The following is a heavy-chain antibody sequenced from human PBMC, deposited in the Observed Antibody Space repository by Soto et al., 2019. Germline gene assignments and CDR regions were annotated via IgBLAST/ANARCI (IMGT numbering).Heavy chain of an antibody. J-gene: IGHJ4*02. Sequence: EVQLLESGGGLVQPGGSLRLSCAASGFTFSGNAMSWVRQAPGKGLEWVSAISGTTDNTYYADSVKGRFTISRDNSKNTLYLQMNSLRAEDTALYYCARSLRGVIIDFDSWGQGTLVTVSS. CDR1: GFTFSGNA. CDR2: ISGTTDNT. D-gene: IGHD3-10*01. V-gene: IGHV3-23*01. CDR3: ARSLRGVIIDFDS.